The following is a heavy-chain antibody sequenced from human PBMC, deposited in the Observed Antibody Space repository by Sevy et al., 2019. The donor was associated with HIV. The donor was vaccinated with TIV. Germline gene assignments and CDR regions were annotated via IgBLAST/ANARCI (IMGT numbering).Heavy chain of an antibody. CDR1: GFTFSNAW. V-gene: IGHV3-7*01. J-gene: IGHJ5*01. CDR3: VRVVWDVLVVPAATPSPWLDS. CDR2: IDPRGEER. D-gene: IGHD3-16*02. Sequence: GGSLRLSCAASGFTFSNAWMNWVRQAPGRGLEWVASIDPRGEERDHLDSLKGRFTISRENAKNSLYLEMHSLKGEDTALYYCVRVVWDVLVVPAATPSPWLDSWGQGTLVTVSS.